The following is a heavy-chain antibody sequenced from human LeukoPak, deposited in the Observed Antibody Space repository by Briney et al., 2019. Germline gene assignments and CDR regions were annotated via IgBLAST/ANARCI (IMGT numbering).Heavy chain of an antibody. V-gene: IGHV1-2*02. Sequence: ASVKVSCKASGYTFTGYYMHWVRQAPGQGLEWMGWINPNSGGTNYAQKFQGRVTMTRDTSISTAYMELSRLRSDDTAVYYCARGYYDFWSCYYRDYYYYMDVWGKGTTVTVSS. J-gene: IGHJ6*03. CDR3: ARGYYDFWSCYYRDYYYYMDV. D-gene: IGHD3-3*01. CDR1: GYTFTGYY. CDR2: INPNSGGT.